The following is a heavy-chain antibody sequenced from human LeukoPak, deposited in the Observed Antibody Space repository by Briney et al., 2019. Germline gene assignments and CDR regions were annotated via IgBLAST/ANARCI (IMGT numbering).Heavy chain of an antibody. CDR1: GYTFTSYY. J-gene: IGHJ3*02. CDR2: INPNSGGT. V-gene: IGHV1-2*02. CDR3: ARGDTIFGVVITGLDAFDI. D-gene: IGHD3-3*01. Sequence: ASVKVSCKASGYTFTSYYMHWVRQAPGQGLEWMGWINPNSGGTNYAQKFQGRVTMTRDTSTSTVYMELSSLRSEDTAVYYCARGDTIFGVVITGLDAFDIWGQGTMVTVSS.